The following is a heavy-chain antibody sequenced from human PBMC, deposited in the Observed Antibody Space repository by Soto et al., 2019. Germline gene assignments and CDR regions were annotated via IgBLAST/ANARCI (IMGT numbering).Heavy chain of an antibody. D-gene: IGHD2-15*01. Sequence: FLRLPCSAPGFNFEDYSMPWVRQAPGKGLEWVSGISWNSGSIGYADSVKGRFTISRDNAKNSLYLQMNSLRAEDTALYYCAQDTVDVVAATNAFDIWGQGTMVNGSS. V-gene: IGHV3-9*01. CDR1: GFNFEDYS. J-gene: IGHJ3*02. CDR2: ISWNSGSI. CDR3: AQDTVDVVAATNAFDI.